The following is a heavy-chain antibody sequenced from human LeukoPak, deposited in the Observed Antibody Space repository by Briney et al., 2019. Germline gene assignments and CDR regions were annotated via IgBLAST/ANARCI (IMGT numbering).Heavy chain of an antibody. CDR1: GFTFSSYS. J-gene: IGHJ4*02. Sequence: GGSLRLSCAASGFTFSSYSMNWVRQAPGKGLEGVSSISSSSSYIYYADSVKGRFTISRDNAKNSLYLQMNSLRAEDTAVYYCARVRISTVGDYWGQGTLVTVSS. CDR2: ISSSSSYI. CDR3: ARVRISTVGDY. D-gene: IGHD4-23*01. V-gene: IGHV3-21*01.